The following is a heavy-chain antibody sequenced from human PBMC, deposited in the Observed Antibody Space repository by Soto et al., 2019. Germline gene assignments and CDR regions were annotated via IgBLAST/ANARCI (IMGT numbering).Heavy chain of an antibody. Sequence: GGSLRLSCAASGFTFSSYGMHWVRQAPGKGLEWVAVISYDGSNKYYADSVKGRFTISRDNSKNTLYLQMNSLRAEDTAVYYCAKDRGYSYTYYYYYGMDVWGQGTTVTVSS. J-gene: IGHJ6*02. CDR1: GFTFSSYG. V-gene: IGHV3-30*18. CDR2: ISYDGSNK. D-gene: IGHD5-18*01. CDR3: AKDRGYSYTYYYYYGMDV.